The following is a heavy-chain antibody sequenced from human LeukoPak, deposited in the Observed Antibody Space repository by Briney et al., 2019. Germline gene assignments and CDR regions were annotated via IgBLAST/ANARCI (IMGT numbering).Heavy chain of an antibody. CDR2: INHSRSA. J-gene: IGHJ6*03. Sequence: PSETLSLTCGVYGESFSGYYWSWIRQPPGKGLEWIGEINHSRSAKYNPSLKSRVTISLDTSQNHFSLKLTSVTAADTAVYFCARRLGRKFGERFYYYHYMDVWGKGTTVTISS. CDR1: GESFSGYY. CDR3: ARRLGRKFGERFYYYHYMDV. V-gene: IGHV4-34*01. D-gene: IGHD3-10*01.